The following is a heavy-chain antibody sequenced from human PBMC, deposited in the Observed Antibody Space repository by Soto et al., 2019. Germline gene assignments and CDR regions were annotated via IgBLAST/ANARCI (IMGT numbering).Heavy chain of an antibody. CDR2: IYSTGNT. J-gene: IGHJ6*02. CDR3: RSSSRYSTDV. V-gene: IGHV4-39*01. CDR1: GGSITSSSY. D-gene: IGHD6-13*01. Sequence: QLHLQESGPGLVKPSETLSLSCTVSGGSITSSSYWGWIRQPPGKGLEWIGSIYSTGNTYYNPSLKGRVTISADTSKNQVSLNLISVTAADTAVYYCRSSSRYSTDVWGQGTTVTVSS.